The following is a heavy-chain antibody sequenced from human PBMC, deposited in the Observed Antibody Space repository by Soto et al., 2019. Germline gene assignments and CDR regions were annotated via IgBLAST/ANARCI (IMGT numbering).Heavy chain of an antibody. CDR3: AKDFTTRRSSSSYYFDY. D-gene: IGHD6-6*01. CDR1: GFTFSSYA. Sequence: EVQLLESGGGLVQPGGSLRLSCAASGFTFSSYAMSWVRQAPGKGLEWVSAISGSGGSTYYADSAKAQFTISRDQSKNALYLQISSLSAEDTAVYYSAKDFTTRRSSSSYYFDYRGQGTLVTVSS. CDR2: ISGSGGST. J-gene: IGHJ4*02. V-gene: IGHV3-23*01.